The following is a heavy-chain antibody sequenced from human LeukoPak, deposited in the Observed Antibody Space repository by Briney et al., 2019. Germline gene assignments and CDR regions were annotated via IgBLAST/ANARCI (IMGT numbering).Heavy chain of an antibody. J-gene: IGHJ3*02. CDR1: GFTFSSYS. Sequence: PGGSLRLSCAASGFTFSSYSMNWVRQAPGKGLEWVSSISSSSSYIYYADSVKGRFTISRDNAKNSLYLQMNSLRAEDTAVYYCARDSPKGLCVFDMWGQGTMVIVSS. CDR2: ISSSSSYI. V-gene: IGHV3-21*01. CDR3: ARDSPKGLCVFDM.